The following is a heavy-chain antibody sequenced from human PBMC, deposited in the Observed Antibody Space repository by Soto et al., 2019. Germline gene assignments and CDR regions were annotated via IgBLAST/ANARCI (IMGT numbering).Heavy chain of an antibody. CDR2: IYYSGST. V-gene: IGHV4-39*01. J-gene: IGHJ4*02. CDR3: ARHPGSWYSPFEY. CDR1: GGSISPSSYY. Sequence: QTLSVTCTVSGGSISPSSYYWAWIRQPPGKGLEQIGSIYYSGSTYYNPSLKSRVTISVDTSKNRFSLKLSTVTAADTAVYYYARHPGSWYSPFEYWGQGTVVIVSS. D-gene: IGHD6-13*01.